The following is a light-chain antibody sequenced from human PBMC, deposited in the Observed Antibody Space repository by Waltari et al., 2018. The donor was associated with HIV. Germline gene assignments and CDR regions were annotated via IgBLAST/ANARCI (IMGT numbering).Light chain of an antibody. CDR2: DVS. CDR1: SSDVGGYIH. Sequence: LTQPASVSGSPGQSITISCTGTSSDVGGYIHVSWYQQHPGKAPKVMIYDVSKRPSGVSNRFSGSKSGNTASLTISGLQPEDEADYYCSSYTVSTFKVFGGGTKLTVL. J-gene: IGLJ3*02. CDR3: SSYTVSTFKV. V-gene: IGLV2-14*03.